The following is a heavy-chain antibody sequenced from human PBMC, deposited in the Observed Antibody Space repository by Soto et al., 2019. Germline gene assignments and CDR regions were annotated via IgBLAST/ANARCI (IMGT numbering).Heavy chain of an antibody. D-gene: IGHD3-10*01. Sequence: QVQLQESGPGLVKPAETLSLTCIVSGGSISTDNYYWAWIRQPPGKGLEWIGSIYYSGSTNYNPSLKSRGAMAVDTSMNQFCLKLTSVTAAETAVYYWARLYGSGRLGGVYWGQGTLVSVSS. V-gene: IGHV4-39*01. CDR1: GGSISTDNYY. CDR3: ARLYGSGRLGGVY. CDR2: IYYSGST. J-gene: IGHJ4*02.